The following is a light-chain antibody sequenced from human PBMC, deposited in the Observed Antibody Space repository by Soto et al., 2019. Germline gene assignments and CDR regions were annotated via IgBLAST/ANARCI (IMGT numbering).Light chain of an antibody. CDR2: DVS. V-gene: IGLV2-14*01. Sequence: QSALTQPASVSGSPGQSITISCTGTSNDVGGYNYVSWYQQHPGKAPKLIIYDVSVRPSGVSNRFSGSKSGNTASLTISGLQAEDEADYYCSSYAGSSTLYVFGIGTKVTVL. CDR1: SNDVGGYNY. CDR3: SSYAGSSTLYV. J-gene: IGLJ1*01.